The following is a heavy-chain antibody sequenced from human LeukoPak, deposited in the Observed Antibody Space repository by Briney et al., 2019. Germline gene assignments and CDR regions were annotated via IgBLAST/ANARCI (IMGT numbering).Heavy chain of an antibody. D-gene: IGHD6-19*01. J-gene: IGHJ4*02. CDR3: ATGVRGYNSALDY. V-gene: IGHV3-21*01. CDR1: GFTFSNYY. CDR2: ISSGSSYI. Sequence: GGSLRLSCAASGFTFSNYYMNWVRQAPGKGLELVSSISSGSSYIYYADSLKGRFTISRDNAKNSLYLQMNSLRAEDTAVYYCATGVRGYNSALDYWGQGTLVTVSS.